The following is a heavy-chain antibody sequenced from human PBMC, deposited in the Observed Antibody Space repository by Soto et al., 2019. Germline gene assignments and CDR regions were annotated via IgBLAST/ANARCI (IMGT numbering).Heavy chain of an antibody. D-gene: IGHD3-22*01. V-gene: IGHV1-3*01. CDR2: INAGNGNT. J-gene: IGHJ5*02. CDR1: GYTFTSYA. Sequence: ASVEVSCKASGYTFTSYAIHWVRQAPGQRLEWMGWINAGNGNTKYSQKFQGRVTITRDTSASTAYMELSSLRSEDTAVYYCASLTYYYDSIRYSSNWFDPWCQGPLV. CDR3: ASLTYYYDSIRYSSNWFDP.